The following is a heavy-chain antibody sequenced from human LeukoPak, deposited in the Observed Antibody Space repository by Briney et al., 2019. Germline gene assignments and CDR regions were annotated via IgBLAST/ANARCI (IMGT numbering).Heavy chain of an antibody. CDR2: IKQDGSEK. D-gene: IGHD3-10*01. J-gene: IGHJ4*02. CDR3: ARVSWFGGPFDY. Sequence: GGSLRLSCAASGFTFSSYWVSWVRQAPGKGLEWVANIKQDGSEKYYVDSVKGRFTISRDNAKNSLYLQMNSLRAEDTAVYYCARVSWFGGPFDYWGQGTLVTVSS. CDR1: GFTFSSYW. V-gene: IGHV3-7*01.